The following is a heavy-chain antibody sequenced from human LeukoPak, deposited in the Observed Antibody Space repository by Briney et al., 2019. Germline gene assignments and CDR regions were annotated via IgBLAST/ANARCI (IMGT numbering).Heavy chain of an antibody. D-gene: IGHD3-10*01. V-gene: IGHV3-7*04. CDR1: TFTLNNYW. CDR3: ARDYGSGNFDY. CDR2: IKQDGSEK. J-gene: IGHJ4*02. Sequence: GGSLRLSCTASTFTLNNYWMSWVRQAPGKGLEWVAGIKQDGSEKYYVDSVKGRFTISRDNAKNSLYLQMNSLRAEDTAVYYCARDYGSGNFDYWGQGTLVTVSA.